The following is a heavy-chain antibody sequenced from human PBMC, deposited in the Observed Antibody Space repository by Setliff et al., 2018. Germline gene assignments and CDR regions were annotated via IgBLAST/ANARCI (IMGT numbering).Heavy chain of an antibody. J-gene: IGHJ4*02. CDR3: VRLGYAYGQGDY. CDR1: GYTFSTLR. CDR2: IWPPNSLA. Sequence: GESLKISCQASGYTFSTLRIGWVRQMPGKGLEWVGIIWPPNSLAKYSLSVEGQVTISVDRSINTAYLQWNSLKASDTAMYYCVRLGYAYGQGDYWGQGTLVTVSS. D-gene: IGHD3-10*01. V-gene: IGHV5-51*01.